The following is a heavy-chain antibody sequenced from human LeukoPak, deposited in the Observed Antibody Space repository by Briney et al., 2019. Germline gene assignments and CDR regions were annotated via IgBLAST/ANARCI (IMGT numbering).Heavy chain of an antibody. CDR1: GGSIRSSYYY. D-gene: IGHD6-25*01. CDR2: IYHSGST. V-gene: IGHV4-39*07. Sequence: PSETLSLTCTVSGGSIRSSYYYWGWIRQPPGKGLEWIGEIYHSGSTNYNPSLKSRVTISVDKSKNQFSLKLNSVTAADTAVYYCARVSSSGHYYYGMDVWGQGTTVTVSS. CDR3: ARVSSSGHYYYGMDV. J-gene: IGHJ6*02.